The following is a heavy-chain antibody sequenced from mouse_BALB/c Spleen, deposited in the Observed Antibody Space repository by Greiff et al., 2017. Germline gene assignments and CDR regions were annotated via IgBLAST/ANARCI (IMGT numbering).Heavy chain of an antibody. Sequence: EVMLVESGGGLVQPGGSLRLSCATSGFTFTDYYMSWVRQPPGKALEWLGFIRNKANGYTTEYSASVKGRFTISRDNSQSILYLQMNTLRAEDSATYYCARQLGYAMDYWGQGTSVTVSS. D-gene: IGHD3-3*01. CDR2: IRNKANGYTT. V-gene: IGHV7-3*02. J-gene: IGHJ4*01. CDR1: GFTFTDYY. CDR3: ARQLGYAMDY.